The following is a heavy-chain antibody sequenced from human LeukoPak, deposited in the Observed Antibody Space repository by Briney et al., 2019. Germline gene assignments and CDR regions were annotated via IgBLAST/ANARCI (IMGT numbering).Heavy chain of an antibody. CDR2: IRYDGSNK. Sequence: PGGSLRLSCAASGFTFCDYDMHWVRHATGKGLEWVAFIRYDGSNKYYADSVKGRFTISRDNSKNTLYLQMNSLRAEDTAVYYCAKALQDLLSLDYWGQGTLVTVSS. CDR1: GFTFCDYD. J-gene: IGHJ4*02. D-gene: IGHD3-16*02. V-gene: IGHV3-30*02. CDR3: AKALQDLLSLDY.